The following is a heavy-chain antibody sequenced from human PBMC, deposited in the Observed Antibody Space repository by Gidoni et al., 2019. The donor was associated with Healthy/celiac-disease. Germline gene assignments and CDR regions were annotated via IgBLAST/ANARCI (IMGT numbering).Heavy chain of an antibody. D-gene: IGHD5-12*01. Sequence: QVQLQESGPGLVRHSQTLSLTCTVSGGSISGGGYYWSWIRQHPGKGLEWSGYIYYSGSTYYNPSLKSRVTISVDTSKNQFSLKLSSVTAADTAVYYCVGYSGYETTTPNWFDPWGQGTLVTVSS. J-gene: IGHJ5*02. CDR1: GGSISGGGYY. V-gene: IGHV4-31*03. CDR3: VGYSGYETTTPNWFDP. CDR2: IYYSGST.